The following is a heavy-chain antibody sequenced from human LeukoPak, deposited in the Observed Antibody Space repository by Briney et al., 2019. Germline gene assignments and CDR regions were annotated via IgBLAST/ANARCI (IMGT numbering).Heavy chain of an antibody. D-gene: IGHD6-13*01. CDR3: AKDHVRRDGYSDFDY. Sequence: GGSLRLSCAASGFTFGSYAMSWVRQAPGKGLEWVSGISESGGSTYYADSVKGRFTISRDNSKNTLFLQMNSLRAEDTAVYYCAKDHVRRDGYSDFDYWGQGTLVTVS. CDR2: ISESGGST. V-gene: IGHV3-23*01. CDR1: GFTFGSYA. J-gene: IGHJ4*02.